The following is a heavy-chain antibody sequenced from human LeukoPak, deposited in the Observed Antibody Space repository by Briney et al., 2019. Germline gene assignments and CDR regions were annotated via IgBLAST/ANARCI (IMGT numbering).Heavy chain of an antibody. Sequence: GGSLRLSCAASGFTFSSYALTWVRQAPWKGVGWVSRITDSGGATYYADSVKGRFTISRDNSKNTLYLQMNSLRAEDTAVYYCAKGSRGSGTYYIDYWGQGTLVTVSS. D-gene: IGHD3-10*01. CDR3: AKGSRGSGTYYIDY. V-gene: IGHV3-23*01. CDR1: GFTFSSYA. CDR2: ITDSGGAT. J-gene: IGHJ4*02.